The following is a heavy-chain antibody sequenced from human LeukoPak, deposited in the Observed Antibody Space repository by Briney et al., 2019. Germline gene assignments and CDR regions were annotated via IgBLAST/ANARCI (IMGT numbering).Heavy chain of an antibody. D-gene: IGHD3-3*01. CDR2: ISSSSSYI. Sequence: PGGSLRLSCAASGFTFSSYSMNWVRQAPGKGLEWVSSISSSSSYIYYADSVKGRFTISRDNAKNSLYLQMNSLRAEDTAVYYCARDTYYDFWSGPRWAARRFDYWGQGTLVTVSS. V-gene: IGHV3-21*01. CDR3: ARDTYYDFWSGPRWAARRFDY. CDR1: GFTFSSYS. J-gene: IGHJ4*02.